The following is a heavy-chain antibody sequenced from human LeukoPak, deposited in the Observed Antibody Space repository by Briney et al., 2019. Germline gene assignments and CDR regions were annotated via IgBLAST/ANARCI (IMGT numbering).Heavy chain of an antibody. CDR2: IYYSGRT. V-gene: IGHV4-59*01. CDR1: GGSISSYY. J-gene: IGHJ4*02. D-gene: IGHD6-13*01. Sequence: SETLSLTCTVSGGSISSYYWSWIRQPPGKGLEWIGYIYYSGRTNYNPSLKSRVTISVDTSKNQFSLKLSSVTAADTAVYYCARAPVPSWVDYWGQGTLVTVSS. CDR3: ARAPVPSWVDY.